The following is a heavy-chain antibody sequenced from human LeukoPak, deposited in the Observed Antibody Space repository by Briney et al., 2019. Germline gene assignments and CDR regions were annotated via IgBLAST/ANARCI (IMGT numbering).Heavy chain of an antibody. V-gene: IGHV3-23*01. CDR2: ISGSGIST. CDR1: GFTFSCYA. Sequence: GGSLRLSCAASGFTFSCYAMTWVRQAPGKGLEWVSAISGSGISTYYADSVKGRFTISRHNSKNTLYLQMSSLRAEDTAVYYCAKDYRYCTSTSCYGDDAFDIWGQGTMVTVSS. D-gene: IGHD2-2*01. CDR3: AKDYRYCTSTSCYGDDAFDI. J-gene: IGHJ3*02.